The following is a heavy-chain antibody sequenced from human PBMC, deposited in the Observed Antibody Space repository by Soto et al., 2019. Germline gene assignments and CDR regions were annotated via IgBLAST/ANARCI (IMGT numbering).Heavy chain of an antibody. CDR1: GFTFSSYS. CDR3: GRELGLLGLRLGVIDS. Sequence: EVQLVESGGGMVKPGGSLRLSCAASGFTFSSYSMNWVRQAPGKGLEWVSSISSSSSYIYYEDSVKGRFTISRDKAKNSLDLQMNSLRAEDTAVYYCGRELGLLGLRLGVIDSSGQGTLVTVSS. J-gene: IGHJ4*02. V-gene: IGHV3-21*01. CDR2: ISSSSSYI. D-gene: IGHD5-12*01.